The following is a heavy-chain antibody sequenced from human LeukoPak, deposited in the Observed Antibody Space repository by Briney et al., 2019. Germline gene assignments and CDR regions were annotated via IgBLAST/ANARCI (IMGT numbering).Heavy chain of an antibody. CDR2: INQDGSKE. CDR1: GFTFSNYW. D-gene: IGHD5-12*01. J-gene: IGHJ4*02. V-gene: IGHV3-7*01. CDR3: VRDGGVSGYDLLDY. Sequence: GGSLRLSCAASGFTFSNYWMTWVRQASGKGLEWVANINQDGSKEYYMDSVKARFTISRDNAKNSLSLQMNSLRAEDTAVYYCVRDGGVSGYDLLDYWGQGTLVTVSS.